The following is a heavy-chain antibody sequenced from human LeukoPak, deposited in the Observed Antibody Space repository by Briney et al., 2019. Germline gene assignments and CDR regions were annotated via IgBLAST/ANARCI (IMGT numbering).Heavy chain of an antibody. Sequence: SETLSLTCSVSGGSISSDYWSWIRQSPGEALEWIGYIYHSGSTNYNPSLKSRVTISVDTSKNQFSLKLRSVTAADTAVYYCASYSRSLLDYWGQGILVTVSS. CDR1: GGSISSDY. D-gene: IGHD1-26*01. CDR2: IYHSGST. V-gene: IGHV4-59*12. CDR3: ASYSRSLLDY. J-gene: IGHJ4*02.